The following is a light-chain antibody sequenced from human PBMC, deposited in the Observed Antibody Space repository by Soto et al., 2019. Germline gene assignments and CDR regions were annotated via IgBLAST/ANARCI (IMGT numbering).Light chain of an antibody. Sequence: QSVLTQPASVSGSPGQSITISCTGTSSDVGIYNYVSWYQQHPGKAPKLMIYQVTNRPSGVSNRFSGSKSGNMASLTISGFQAEDEADYYCSSYTGSTNYVFGTGTKVTVL. CDR1: SSDVGIYNY. CDR2: QVT. CDR3: SSYTGSTNYV. J-gene: IGLJ1*01. V-gene: IGLV2-14*01.